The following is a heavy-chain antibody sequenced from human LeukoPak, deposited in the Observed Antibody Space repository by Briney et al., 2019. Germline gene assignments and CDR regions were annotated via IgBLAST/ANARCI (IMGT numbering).Heavy chain of an antibody. V-gene: IGHV1-2*02. CDR3: ARACYAKPYCAFDI. CDR1: GYTFTGCY. Sequence: ASVKVSCKAFGYTFTGCYMHWVRQAPGQGLEWMGWINPNSGGTNYAQKFQGRVTMTRDTSISTAYMELSRLRSDDTAVYYSARACYAKPYCAFDIWGQGTIVTVSS. J-gene: IGHJ3*02. D-gene: IGHD2-15*01. CDR2: INPNSGGT.